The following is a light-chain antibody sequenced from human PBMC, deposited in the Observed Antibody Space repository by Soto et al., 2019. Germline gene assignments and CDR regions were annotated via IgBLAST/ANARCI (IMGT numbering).Light chain of an antibody. J-gene: IGKJ1*01. CDR2: DAY. Sequence: EIVMTQSPATLSVSPGERATLSCRASQSVRTDLVWYQQKPGQAPRLLISDAYTRATGVPARFSGNGSGTEFTITISSLQSQDFAVYYCQQYDKLPPTFGQGTKVEIK. V-gene: IGKV3-15*01. CDR3: QQYDKLPPT. CDR1: QSVRTD.